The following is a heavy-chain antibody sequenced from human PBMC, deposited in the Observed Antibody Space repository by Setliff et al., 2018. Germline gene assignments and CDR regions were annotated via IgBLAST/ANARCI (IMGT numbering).Heavy chain of an antibody. CDR1: GYTFTSYA. CDR2: INTNTGNP. Sequence: ASVKVSCKASGYTFTSYAMNWVRQAPGQGLEWMGWINTNTGNPTYAQGFTGRFVFSLDTSVSTAYLQISSLKAEDTAVYYCASRVDGFPLPFYYYYYGMDVWGQGTTVTVSS. V-gene: IGHV7-4-1*02. D-gene: IGHD1-26*01. CDR3: ASRVDGFPLPFYYYYYGMDV. J-gene: IGHJ6*02.